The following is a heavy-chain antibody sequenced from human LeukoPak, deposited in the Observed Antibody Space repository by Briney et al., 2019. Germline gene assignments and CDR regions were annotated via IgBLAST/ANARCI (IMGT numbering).Heavy chain of an antibody. Sequence: SETLSLTCAVYGGSFSGYYWSWIRQPPGKGLEWIGEINHSGSTNYNPSLKSRVTISVDTSKNQFSLKLSSVTAADTAVYYCPRGLINLRYNWFDPWGQGTLVTVSS. J-gene: IGHJ5*02. CDR1: GGSFSGYY. V-gene: IGHV4-34*01. D-gene: IGHD3-10*01. CDR3: PRGLINLRYNWFDP. CDR2: INHSGST.